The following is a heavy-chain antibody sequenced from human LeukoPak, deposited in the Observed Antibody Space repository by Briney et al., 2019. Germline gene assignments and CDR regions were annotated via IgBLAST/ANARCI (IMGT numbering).Heavy chain of an antibody. CDR1: RFALDNYA. J-gene: IGHJ1*01. Sequence: PRRSLRPSCAPSRFALDNYAIHSVRQAPGKSLWWVSRITGAGGSTSSTDSMKGRFTITRDNSKSSLDLQMNSLRTEDTALYYCARDSQEFFQHWGQGTLVTVSS. V-gene: IGHV3-43*02. CDR2: ITGAGGST. CDR3: ARDSQEFFQH.